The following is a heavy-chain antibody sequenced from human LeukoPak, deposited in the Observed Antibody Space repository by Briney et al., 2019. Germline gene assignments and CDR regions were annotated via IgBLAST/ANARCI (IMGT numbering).Heavy chain of an antibody. CDR3: ARSRGYDYHFDY. CDR1: GGSISSYC. J-gene: IGHJ4*02. CDR2: IYYSGST. Sequence: SEPLSLTCTVSGGSISSYCWTWIRQPPGKGLEWIGYIYYSGSTNHNPSLKSRVTISVDTSKNQFSLKLSSVTAADTAVYYCARSRGYDYHFDYWGQGTLVTVSS. D-gene: IGHD5-12*01. V-gene: IGHV4-59*01.